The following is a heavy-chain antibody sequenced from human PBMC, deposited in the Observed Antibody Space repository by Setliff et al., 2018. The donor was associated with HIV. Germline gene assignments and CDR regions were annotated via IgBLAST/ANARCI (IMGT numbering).Heavy chain of an antibody. V-gene: IGHV4-31*03. J-gene: IGHJ6*03. CDR3: ARVPTNPDFYYYMDV. CDR2: IYYSGGT. Sequence: SSETLSLTCTVSGGSISSGGYYWSWIRQHPGKGLEWIGYIYYSGGTYYNPSLKSRVTISVDTSKNQFSLKLSSVTAADTAVYYCARVPTNPDFYYYMDVWGKGTTVTVS. CDR1: GGSISSGGYY.